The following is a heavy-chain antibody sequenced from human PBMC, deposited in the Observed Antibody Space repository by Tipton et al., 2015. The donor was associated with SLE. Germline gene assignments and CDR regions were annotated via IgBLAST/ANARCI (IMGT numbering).Heavy chain of an antibody. Sequence: RSLRLSCAASGFTFSSYGMHWVRQAPGKGLEWVAVIWYDGSNKYYADSVKGRFTISRDNSKNTLYLQMNGLRAEDTAVYYCVRGYSSSSGTFDIWGQGTMVTVSS. CDR2: IWYDGSNK. V-gene: IGHV3-30*19. J-gene: IGHJ3*02. CDR3: VRGYSSSSGTFDI. CDR1: GFTFSSYG. D-gene: IGHD6-6*01.